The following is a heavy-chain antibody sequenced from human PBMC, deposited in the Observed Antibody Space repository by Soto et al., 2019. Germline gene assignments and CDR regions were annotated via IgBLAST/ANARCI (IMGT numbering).Heavy chain of an antibody. J-gene: IGHJ6*02. CDR3: AKHLGIDPFGSYGLDV. Sequence: QVELVQSGAEVKKHGSSVKVSCKASGGNFITFAISWVRQAPGQGLEWMGEIIPISSTTKSAHKFQDRVTISADGSSSTVHMELLSLKSEDTAISFCAKHLGIDPFGSYGLDVWGQGTTVTVSS. CDR2: IIPISSTT. CDR1: GGNFITFA. V-gene: IGHV1-69*01. D-gene: IGHD7-27*01.